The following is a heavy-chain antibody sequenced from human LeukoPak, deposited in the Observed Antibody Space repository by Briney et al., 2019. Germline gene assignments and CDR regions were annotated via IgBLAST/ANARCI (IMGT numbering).Heavy chain of an antibody. D-gene: IGHD3-10*01. Sequence: SETLSLTCAVYGGSFSGYYWSWIRQPPGKGLEWIGEINHSGSTNYNPSLKSRVTISVDTSKNQLSLKLSSVTAADTAVYYCARGRVGYYYGSGSYYYGMDVWGQGTTVTVSS. CDR1: GGSFSGYY. CDR2: INHSGST. J-gene: IGHJ6*02. V-gene: IGHV4-34*01. CDR3: ARGRVGYYYGSGSYYYGMDV.